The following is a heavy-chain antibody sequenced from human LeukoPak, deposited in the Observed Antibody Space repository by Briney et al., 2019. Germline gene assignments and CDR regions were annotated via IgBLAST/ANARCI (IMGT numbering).Heavy chain of an antibody. J-gene: IGHJ4*02. CDR2: TYYRSKWYN. D-gene: IGHD4-17*01. V-gene: IGHV6-1*01. Sequence: SQTLSLTFPISVYSVSSNSDDWDWSRQSPSRGLEWLGRTYYRSKWYNDYAVSVKSRITINPDTSKNQCSLQLNSVTPEDTAVYYCAREDGDSLDYGGQGTLVTVSS. CDR1: VYSVSSNSDD. CDR3: AREDGDSLDY.